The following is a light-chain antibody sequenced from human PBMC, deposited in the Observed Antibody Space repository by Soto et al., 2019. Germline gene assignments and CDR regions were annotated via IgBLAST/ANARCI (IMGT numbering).Light chain of an antibody. V-gene: IGKV3-20*01. Sequence: ETVLTQSPGTLSLSPGERATLSCMASQTIRSNYLAWYRQTPGQAPRLLIYGASNRATGIADRFSGSGSGTDFTLIISRLEPEDFALYYCQQYGSSPWTVGQGTKVEIK. J-gene: IGKJ1*01. CDR2: GAS. CDR3: QQYGSSPWT. CDR1: QTIRSNY.